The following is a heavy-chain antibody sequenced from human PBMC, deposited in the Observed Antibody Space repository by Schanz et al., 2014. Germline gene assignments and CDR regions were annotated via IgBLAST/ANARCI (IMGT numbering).Heavy chain of an antibody. D-gene: IGHD3-10*01. CDR1: GYTFISYG. J-gene: IGHJ4*02. CDR3: ARGRGFYDY. CDR2: IRPDNGHT. Sequence: QVQLVQSGAEVKKPGASVKVSCKASGYTFISYGIKWVRQAPGQGLEWLGWIRPDNGHTTYSQKVRDRVIFTTDTSANTAYMELRSLTSEDTAVHYCARGRGFYDYWGQGTLVTVSS. V-gene: IGHV1-18*01.